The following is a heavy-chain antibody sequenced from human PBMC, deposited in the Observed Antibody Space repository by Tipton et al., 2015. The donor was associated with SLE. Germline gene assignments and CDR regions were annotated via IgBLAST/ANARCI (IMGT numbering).Heavy chain of an antibody. D-gene: IGHD6-6*01. J-gene: IGHJ4*02. V-gene: IGHV4-38-2*01. CDR3: VSPNKQLVLDY. Sequence: TLSLTCAVSGYSISSGYYWGWIRQPPGKGLEWIGSIYHSGSTYYNPSLKSRVTISVDTSKNQFSLKLSSVTAADTAVYYCVSPNKQLVLDYWGQGTLVTVSS. CDR2: IYHSGST. CDR1: GYSISSGYY.